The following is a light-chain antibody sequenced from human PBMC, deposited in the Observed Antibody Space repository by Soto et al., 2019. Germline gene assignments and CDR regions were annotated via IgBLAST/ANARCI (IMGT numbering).Light chain of an antibody. Sequence: DIQMTKSPCSLSASVGDRVTITCPASQDIGSHLAWYQQKPEKAPKSLIYFASTLQSGVPSRFSASGSGTDFTLTISSLQPEDFATYYCQQFRSFPITFGQGTRLEIK. CDR1: QDIGSH. J-gene: IGKJ5*01. CDR2: FAS. V-gene: IGKV1D-16*01. CDR3: QQFRSFPIT.